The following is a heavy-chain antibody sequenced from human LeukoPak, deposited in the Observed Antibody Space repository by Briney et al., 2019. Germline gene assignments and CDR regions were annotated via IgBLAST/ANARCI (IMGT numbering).Heavy chain of an antibody. D-gene: IGHD2-15*01. CDR1: GGSISSYY. V-gene: IGHV4-4*07. CDR3: ARGSYCSGGSCYSGSFDY. CDR2: IYTSGST. J-gene: IGHJ4*02. Sequence: SETLSLTCTVSGGSISSYYWSWIRQPAGKGLEWIGRIYTSGSTNYNPSLKSRVTVSVDTSKNQFSLKLSSVTAADTAVYYCARGSYCSGGSCYSGSFDYWGQGTLVTVSS.